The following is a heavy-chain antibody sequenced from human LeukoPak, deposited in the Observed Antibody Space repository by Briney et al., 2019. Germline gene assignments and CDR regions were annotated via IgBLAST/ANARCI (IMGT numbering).Heavy chain of an antibody. CDR3: ARDRYYGSGSYYKYYFDY. D-gene: IGHD3-10*01. CDR1: GFTFSSYR. CDR2: ISSISSYI. Sequence: GGSLKLSCAASGFTFSSYRMNWVRQAPGKGLEWVSSISSISSYIYYANSVKGRFTISRANAKNSLNLQRNSLRAKNTAEYYSARDRYYGSGSYYKYYFDYWGQGSLVTVS. V-gene: IGHV3-21*01. J-gene: IGHJ4*02.